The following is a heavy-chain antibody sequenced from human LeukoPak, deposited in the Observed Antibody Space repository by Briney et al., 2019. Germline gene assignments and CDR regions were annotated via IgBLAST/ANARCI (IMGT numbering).Heavy chain of an antibody. V-gene: IGHV3-21*01. J-gene: IGHJ4*02. Sequence: GGSLRLSCAASGFTFSSYSMNWVRQAPGKGLEWVSSISSSSSYIYYADSVKGRFTISRDNAKNSLYLQMNSLRAEDTAVYYCARDLGVLREYYFDYWGQGTLVTVSS. CDR3: ARDLGVLREYYFDY. CDR2: ISSSSSYI. CDR1: GFTFSSYS. D-gene: IGHD3-3*01.